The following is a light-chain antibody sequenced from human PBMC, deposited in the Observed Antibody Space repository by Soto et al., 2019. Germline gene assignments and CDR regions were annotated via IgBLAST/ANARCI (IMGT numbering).Light chain of an antibody. CDR1: SSDVGYYNY. CDR3: SSYTSSSTLV. CDR2: DVS. Sequence: QSALTQPASVSGSPGQSITMSCTGTSSDVGYYNYVSWYQQNPGKAPKLMIYDVSNRPSGVSNRFSGSKSGNTASLTISGLQAEDEADYYCSSYTSSSTLVFGGGTKLTVL. J-gene: IGLJ2*01. V-gene: IGLV2-14*01.